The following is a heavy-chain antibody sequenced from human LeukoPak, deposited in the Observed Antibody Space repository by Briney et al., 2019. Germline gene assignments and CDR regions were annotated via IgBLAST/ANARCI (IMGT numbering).Heavy chain of an antibody. J-gene: IGHJ4*02. CDR2: IRSKANSYAT. CDR3: ARDRYGSGSYLYY. Sequence: PGGSLKLSCAASGFTFSGSAMHWVRQASGKGLEWVGRIRSKANSYATAYAASVKGRFTISRDDSKNTAYLQMNSLKTEDTAVYYCARDRYGSGSYLYYWGQGTLVTVSS. D-gene: IGHD3-10*01. CDR1: GFTFSGSA. V-gene: IGHV3-73*01.